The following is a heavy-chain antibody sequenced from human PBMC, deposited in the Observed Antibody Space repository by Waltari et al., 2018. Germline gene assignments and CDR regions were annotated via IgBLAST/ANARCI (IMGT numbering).Heavy chain of an antibody. J-gene: IGHJ3*02. CDR1: GFTFSSYS. CDR2: ISSSSTI. CDR3: ARLPFIVVVPAHDAFDI. Sequence: EVQLVESGGGLVQPGGSLRLSCAASGFTFSSYSMNWVRQAPGKGLEWVSYISSSSTIYYADSVKGRFTISRDNAKNSLYLQMNSLRAEDTAVYYCARLPFIVVVPAHDAFDIWGQGTMVTVSS. D-gene: IGHD2-2*01. V-gene: IGHV3-48*04.